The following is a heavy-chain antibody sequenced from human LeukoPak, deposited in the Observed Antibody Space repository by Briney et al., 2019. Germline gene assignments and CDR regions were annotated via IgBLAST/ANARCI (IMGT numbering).Heavy chain of an antibody. CDR3: ARTRYSSSPYWYFDL. V-gene: IGHV4-30-2*01. D-gene: IGHD6-6*01. J-gene: IGHJ2*01. CDR1: GGSISSGVYY. CDR2: IYHSGST. Sequence: SETLSLTCTVSGGSISSGVYYWSWIRQPPGKGLEWIGYIYHSGSTYYNPSLKSRVTISVDRSKNQFSLKLSSVTAADTAVYYCARTRYSSSPYWYFDLWGRGTLVTVSS.